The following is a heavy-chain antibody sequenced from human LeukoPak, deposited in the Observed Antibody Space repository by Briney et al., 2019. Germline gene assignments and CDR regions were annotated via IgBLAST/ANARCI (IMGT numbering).Heavy chain of an antibody. CDR2: IRYDGTDK. D-gene: IGHD2-2*01. J-gene: IGHJ4*02. V-gene: IGHV3-33*08. Sequence: GGSLRLSCAASGFIFNSHGMHWVRQAPGKGLEWVAFIRYDGTDKYYADSVKGRFTISRDNSKNTLYLQMNSLRAEDTAVYYCARLPAYCSSTSCYYDYWGQGTLVTVSS. CDR1: GFIFNSHG. CDR3: ARLPAYCSSTSCYYDY.